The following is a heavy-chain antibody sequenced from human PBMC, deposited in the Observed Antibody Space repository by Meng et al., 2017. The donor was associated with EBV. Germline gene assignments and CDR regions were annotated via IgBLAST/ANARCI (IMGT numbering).Heavy chain of an antibody. Sequence: VQLVESGGGVVQSGRSLRLSCAASGFTVSGYAMRWVRQAPGKGLEWVAVISYDGSNKYYADSVKGRFTISRDNSKNTLYLQMNSLRAEDTAVYYCARDPDSSGWYYFDYWGQGTLVTVSS. CDR3: ARDPDSSGWYYFDY. D-gene: IGHD6-19*01. CDR2: ISYDGSNK. CDR1: GFTVSGYA. V-gene: IGHV3-30-3*01. J-gene: IGHJ4*02.